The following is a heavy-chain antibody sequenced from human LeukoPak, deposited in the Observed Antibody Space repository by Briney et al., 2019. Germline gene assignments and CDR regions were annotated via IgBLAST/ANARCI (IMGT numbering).Heavy chain of an antibody. J-gene: IGHJ5*02. CDR2: ISPSGGST. V-gene: IGHV1-46*01. Sequence: ASVKVSCKASGYTFTSYYMHWVRQAPGQGLEWMGIISPSGGSTSYAQKFQGRVTMTRDTSTSTVYMELSSLRSEDTAVYYCARALSAAAGTSPWGQGTLVTVSS. CDR1: GYTFTSYY. CDR3: ARALSAAAGTSP. D-gene: IGHD6-13*01.